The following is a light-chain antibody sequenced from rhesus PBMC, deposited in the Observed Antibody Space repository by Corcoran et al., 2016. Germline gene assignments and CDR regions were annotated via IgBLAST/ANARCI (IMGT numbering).Light chain of an antibody. J-gene: IGLJ1*01. CDR3: CSYAGSYTYI. CDR2: DVS. CDR1: SSDIGGFNF. V-gene: IGLV2-32*01. Sequence: QAALTQPRSVSGSPGPSVTISCTGTSSDIGGFNFVSWYQHHPGTAPKLMIYDVSKRPSGVSDRFSGSKSGYTASLTISGLQAEDEADYYCCSYAGSYTYIFGGGTRLTVL.